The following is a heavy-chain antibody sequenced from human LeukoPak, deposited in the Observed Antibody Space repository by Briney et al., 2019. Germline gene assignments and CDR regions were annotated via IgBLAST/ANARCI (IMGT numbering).Heavy chain of an antibody. CDR2: IKEDGSVK. D-gene: IGHD6-19*01. Sequence: PGGSLRLSCTASGFTFSSHWMTWVRQPPGEGLEWVANIKEDGSVKYYVDSVKGRFTISRDNIKNVLYLQMNSLRADDTAVYFCARDSTWLLDYWGQGTLITVSS. CDR3: ARDSTWLLDY. J-gene: IGHJ4*02. CDR1: GFTFSSHW. V-gene: IGHV3-7*03.